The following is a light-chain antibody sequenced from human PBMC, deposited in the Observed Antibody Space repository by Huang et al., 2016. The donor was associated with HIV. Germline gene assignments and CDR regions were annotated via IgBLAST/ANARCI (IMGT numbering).Light chain of an antibody. J-gene: IGKJ1*01. CDR2: LGS. CDR3: MQGLQTWT. CDR1: QSLLHSNGNNY. V-gene: IGKV2-28*01. Sequence: DIVMVQSPASLSVTPGEAASITCGSSQSLLHSNGNNYLDCYWKKPGQSPTLLIYLGSIRASVVPDRFSVSGSGTDFTLRINIVDAGDVGIYYCMQGLQTWTFGQGTKVEI.